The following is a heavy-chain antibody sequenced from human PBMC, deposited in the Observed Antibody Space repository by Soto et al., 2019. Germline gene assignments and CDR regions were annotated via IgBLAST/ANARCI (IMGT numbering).Heavy chain of an antibody. J-gene: IGHJ4*02. D-gene: IGHD2-21*01. CDR2: ISAYNGNT. Sequence: ASVKVSCKASGYTFTSYGISWVRQAPGQGLEWMGWISAYNGNTNYAQKLQGRVTMTTDTSTSTAYMELRSLRSDDTAVYYCARAPLVVVIAYFDYWGQGTLVTVSS. V-gene: IGHV1-18*01. CDR3: ARAPLVVVIAYFDY. CDR1: GYTFTSYG.